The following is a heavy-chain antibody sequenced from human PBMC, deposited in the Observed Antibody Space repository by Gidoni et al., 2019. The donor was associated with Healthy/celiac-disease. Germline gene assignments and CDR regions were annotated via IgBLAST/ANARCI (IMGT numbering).Heavy chain of an antibody. CDR1: GFTFSSYG. J-gene: IGHJ4*02. Sequence: QVQLVESGGGVVQPGRSLRLSCAASGFTFSSYGMHWVRQAPGKGLEWVAVISYDGSNKYYADSVKGRFTISRDNSKNTLYLQMNSLRAEDTAVYYCAKDGYYYDSSRYFDYWGQGTLVTVSS. D-gene: IGHD3-22*01. CDR2: ISYDGSNK. CDR3: AKDGYYYDSSRYFDY. V-gene: IGHV3-30*18.